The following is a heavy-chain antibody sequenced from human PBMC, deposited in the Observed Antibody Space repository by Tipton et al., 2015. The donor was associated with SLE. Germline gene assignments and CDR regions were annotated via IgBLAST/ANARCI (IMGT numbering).Heavy chain of an antibody. V-gene: IGHV4-4*07. CDR3: ARHRMGVSRKGAFDI. D-gene: IGHD2-8*01. CDR1: GGSICSYY. CDR2: IYTSGST. Sequence: TLSLTCTVSGGSICSYYWSWIRQPAGKGLEWIGRIYTSGSTNYNPSLKSRVTMSVDTSKNQFSLKLSSVTAADTAVYYCARHRMGVSRKGAFDIWGQGTMVTVSS. J-gene: IGHJ3*02.